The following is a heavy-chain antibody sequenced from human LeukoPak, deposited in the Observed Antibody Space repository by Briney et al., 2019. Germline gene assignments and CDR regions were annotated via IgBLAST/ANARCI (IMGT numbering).Heavy chain of an antibody. D-gene: IGHD6-19*01. CDR2: INPNSGST. CDR3: ARPGATTGYSSAWYSY. V-gene: IGHV1-2*02. CDR1: GYTFTGYY. J-gene: IGHJ4*02. Sequence: ASVKVSCKASGYTFTGYYMHWVRQAPGQGLEWMGWINPNSGSTDYAQKFQGRVTMTRDTSISTAYMALSRLRSDDTAVYYCARPGATTGYSSAWYSYWGQGTLVTPSS.